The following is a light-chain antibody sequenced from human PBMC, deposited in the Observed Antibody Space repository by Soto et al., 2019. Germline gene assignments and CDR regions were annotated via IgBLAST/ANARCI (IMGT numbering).Light chain of an antibody. J-gene: IGKJ4*01. CDR3: QKYNSAPPT. CDR1: QGISVY. Sequence: DIQMTQSPSSLSASLGDRVTITCRASQGISVYLAWFQQKPGKVPKLLIYAASTLQSGVPSRFSGSGSGTDFTLTISSLQPEDVATYYCQKYNSAPPTFGGGTKVEIK. CDR2: AAS. V-gene: IGKV1-27*01.